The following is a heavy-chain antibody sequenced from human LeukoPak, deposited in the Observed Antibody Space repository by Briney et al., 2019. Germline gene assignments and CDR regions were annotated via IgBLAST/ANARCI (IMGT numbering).Heavy chain of an antibody. J-gene: IGHJ4*02. Sequence: SETLSLTCAVSGYSISSGYYWGWIRPPPGKGLEWIGSIYHSGSTYYNPSLKSRVTISVDTSKNQFSLKLSSVTAADTDVYYCARHASNQYQLPVYWGQGTLVTVSS. CDR3: ARHASNQYQLPVY. CDR1: GYSISSGYY. CDR2: IYHSGST. D-gene: IGHD2-2*01. V-gene: IGHV4-38-2*01.